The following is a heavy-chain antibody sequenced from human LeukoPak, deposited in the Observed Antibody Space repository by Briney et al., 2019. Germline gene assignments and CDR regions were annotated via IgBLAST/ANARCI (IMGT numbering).Heavy chain of an antibody. J-gene: IGHJ3*02. V-gene: IGHV4-34*01. CDR2: INHSGST. Sequence: PSETLSLTCAVYGGSFGGYYWSWIRQPPGKGLEWIGEINHSGSTNYNPSLKSRVTISVDTSKNQFSLKLSSVTAADTAVYYCARRGYYYPGDAFDIWGQGTMVTVSS. CDR1: GGSFGGYY. D-gene: IGHD3-22*01. CDR3: ARRGYYYPGDAFDI.